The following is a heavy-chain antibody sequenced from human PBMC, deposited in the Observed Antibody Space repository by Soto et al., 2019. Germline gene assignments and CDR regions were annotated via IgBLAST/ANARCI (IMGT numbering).Heavy chain of an antibody. Sequence: LRLSCAASGFTFSNAWMSWVRQAPGKGLEWVGRIKSKTDGGTTSYAAPVKGRFTIARDDSKNTLYLQMNSLQTEDTAVYYCTTAWIRAVAGRMDYWGQGTLVTVSS. CDR1: GFTFSNAW. J-gene: IGHJ4*02. CDR2: IKSKTDGGTT. D-gene: IGHD6-19*01. V-gene: IGHV3-15*01. CDR3: TTAWIRAVAGRMDY.